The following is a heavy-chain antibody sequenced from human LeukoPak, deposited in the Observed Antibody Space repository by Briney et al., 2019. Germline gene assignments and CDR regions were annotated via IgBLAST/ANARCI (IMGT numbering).Heavy chain of an antibody. CDR2: ISSSGGIT. V-gene: IGHV3-23*01. Sequence: PGGSLRLSCAASGFTFSNYAMSWVRQAPGKGLEWVSAISSSGGITYYADSVKGRFTISRDNSKNTLYLQMNSLRAEDTAVYYCARDASNSGSYPFDYWGQGTLVTVSS. CDR3: ARDASNSGSYPFDY. D-gene: IGHD1-26*01. CDR1: GFTFSNYA. J-gene: IGHJ4*02.